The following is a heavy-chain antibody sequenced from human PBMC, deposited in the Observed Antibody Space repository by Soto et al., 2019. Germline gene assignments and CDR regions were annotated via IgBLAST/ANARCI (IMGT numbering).Heavy chain of an antibody. D-gene: IGHD1-26*01. V-gene: IGHV3-30*18. CDR3: AKDRRPYRVGATGV. CDR2: ISYDGSNK. CDR1: GFTFSSYG. Sequence: QVQLVESGGGVVQPGRSLRLSCAASGFTFSSYGMHWVRQAPGKGLEWVAVISYDGSNKYYADSVKGRFTISRDNSKNTLYLQMNSLRAEDTAVYYCAKDRRPYRVGATGVWGQGTLVTVSS. J-gene: IGHJ4*02.